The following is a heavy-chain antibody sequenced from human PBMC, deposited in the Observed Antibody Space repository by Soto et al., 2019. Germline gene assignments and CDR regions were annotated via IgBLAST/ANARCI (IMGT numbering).Heavy chain of an antibody. CDR3: ARDPRGGVWAGDFDI. Sequence: EVQLVEFGGGLVQPGTSLRLSCVASGFTFDDYAMHWVRQAPGKGLGWVSGMSWNGANLAYADSVKGRFTISRDNAKKSMYLKMDRLMVEDTAFYYCARDPRGGVWAGDFDIWGQGAVITVSS. V-gene: IGHV3-9*01. CDR1: GFTFDDYA. D-gene: IGHD3-16*01. CDR2: MSWNGANL. J-gene: IGHJ3*02.